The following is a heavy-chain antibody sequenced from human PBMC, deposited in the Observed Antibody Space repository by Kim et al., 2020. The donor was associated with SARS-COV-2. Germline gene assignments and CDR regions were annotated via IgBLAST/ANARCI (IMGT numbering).Heavy chain of an antibody. J-gene: IGHJ4*02. CDR2: ISWNSGSI. Sequence: GGSLRLSCAASGFTFGDYAMHWVRQAPGKGLEWVSGISWNSGSIGYADSVKGRFTISRDNAKNSLYLQMNSLRAEDTALYYCAKGGFLEWLLKIDYWGQGTLVTVSS. CDR1: GFTFGDYA. V-gene: IGHV3-9*01. CDR3: AKGGFLEWLLKIDY. D-gene: IGHD3-3*01.